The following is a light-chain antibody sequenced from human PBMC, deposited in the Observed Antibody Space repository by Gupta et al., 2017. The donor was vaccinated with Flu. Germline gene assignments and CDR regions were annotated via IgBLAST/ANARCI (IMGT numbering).Light chain of an antibody. CDR3: QTGGTGIWV. V-gene: IGLV4-69*01. Sequence: QLVLTPSPSASASLGASVTLTCPLSSGHSSYAIAWHQQQPEQGPQYLMRLNSDGSHSKGDATPDRFSSSSSDADRHPTIARLQDEDDDYYYCQTGGTGIWVFGGGTKLTVL. CDR1: SGHSSYA. CDR2: LNSDGSH. J-gene: IGLJ3*02.